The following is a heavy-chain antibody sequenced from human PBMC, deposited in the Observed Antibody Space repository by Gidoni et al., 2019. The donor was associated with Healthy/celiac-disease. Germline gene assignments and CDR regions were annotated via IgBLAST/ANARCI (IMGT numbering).Heavy chain of an antibody. V-gene: IGHV3-30*18. CDR1: GFTFSSYG. CDR2: ISYDGSNK. J-gene: IGHJ4*02. Sequence: QVPLVESGGGVVQPGRSLRLPCAASGFTFSSYGMHWFRQAPGKGLEWVAVISYDGSNKYYADSVKGRFTISRDNSKNTLYLQMNSLRAEDTAVYYCAKDFRGTAMVNGPDYWGQGTLVTVSS. CDR3: AKDFRGTAMVNGPDY. D-gene: IGHD5-18*01.